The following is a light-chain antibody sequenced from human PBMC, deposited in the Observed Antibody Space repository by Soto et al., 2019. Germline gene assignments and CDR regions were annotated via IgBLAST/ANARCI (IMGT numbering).Light chain of an antibody. Sequence: IVLTQSPGTLSLSPGERATLSCRASQSVSSRYLDWYQQTPGQAPTLLIYDASSRATGIPDRFRARGSGTDFTRTISRLEPEDFAVYYCQQYGSSPETFRQGTKLEIK. J-gene: IGKJ2*01. CDR1: QSVSSRY. V-gene: IGKV3-20*01. CDR2: DAS. CDR3: QQYGSSPET.